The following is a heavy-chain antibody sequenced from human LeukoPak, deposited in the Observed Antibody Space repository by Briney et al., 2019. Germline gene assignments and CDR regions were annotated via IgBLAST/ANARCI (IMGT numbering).Heavy chain of an antibody. CDR1: GFTFSSYS. Sequence: GGSLRLSRAASGFTFSSYSMNWVRQAPGKGLEWVSSISSSSSYIYYADSVKGRFTISRDNAKNSLYLQMNSLRAEDTAVYYCARDREPTYYYDSSGYPLDYWGQGTLVTVSS. D-gene: IGHD3-22*01. V-gene: IGHV3-21*01. CDR3: ARDREPTYYYDSSGYPLDY. J-gene: IGHJ4*02. CDR2: ISSSSSYI.